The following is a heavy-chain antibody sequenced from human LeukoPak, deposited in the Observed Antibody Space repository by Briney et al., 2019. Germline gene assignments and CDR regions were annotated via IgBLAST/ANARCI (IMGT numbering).Heavy chain of an antibody. CDR3: AAIRGYYYDSSGRAPNWVY. D-gene: IGHD3-22*01. Sequence: ASVKVSCKASGYTFTGYYMHWVRQAPGQGLEWMGWINPNSGGTNYAQKFQGRVTITRDMSTSTAYMELSSLRSEDTAVYYCAAIRGYYYDSSGRAPNWVYWGQGTLVTVSS. CDR2: INPNSGGT. J-gene: IGHJ4*02. V-gene: IGHV1-2*02. CDR1: GYTFTGYY.